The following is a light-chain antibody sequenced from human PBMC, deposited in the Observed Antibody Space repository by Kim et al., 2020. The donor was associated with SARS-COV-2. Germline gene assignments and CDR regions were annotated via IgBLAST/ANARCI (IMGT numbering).Light chain of an antibody. CDR2: AAA. Sequence: YQGGRATLSCRASQSVISNYLDWYKHKPGQTPRLLIYAAATRAAGVADRFSGSGSGTDVTLTINRMEPEDVAIYFCQQHGNSPITFGQGTRLEIK. J-gene: IGKJ5*01. V-gene: IGKV3-20*01. CDR1: QSVISNY. CDR3: QQHGNSPIT.